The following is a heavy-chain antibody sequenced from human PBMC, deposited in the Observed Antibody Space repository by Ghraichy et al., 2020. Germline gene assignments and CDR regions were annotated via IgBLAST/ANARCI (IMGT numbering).Heavy chain of an antibody. V-gene: IGHV1-18*04. CDR1: GYTFTNYG. J-gene: IGHJ5*02. D-gene: IGHD2-15*01. CDR3: ARGINYFDP. CDR2: ITPRTGNT. Sequence: ASVKVSCKASGYTFTNYGITWVRQAPGQGLEWMGWITPRTGNTQSAQRLQGRVTMTTDTSTDTVYMELRSLRFDDTAVYYCARGINYFDPWARELWSPCPQ.